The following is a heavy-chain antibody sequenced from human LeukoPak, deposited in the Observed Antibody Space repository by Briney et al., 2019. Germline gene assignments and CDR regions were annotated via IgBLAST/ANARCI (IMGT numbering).Heavy chain of an antibody. J-gene: IGHJ5*02. V-gene: IGHV4-39*07. D-gene: IGHD2-2*01. CDR3: ARDSLGYCSSTSCYDALRYFDWLNGQFDP. CDR1: GGSMSSSSYY. Sequence: SEILSLTCTVSGGSMSSSSYYWGWIRQPPGKGLEWIGSIYHSGSTYYNPSLKSRVTISVDTSKNQFSLKLSSVTAADTAVYYCARDSLGYCSSTSCYDALRYFDWLNGQFDPWGQGTLVTVSS. CDR2: IYHSGST.